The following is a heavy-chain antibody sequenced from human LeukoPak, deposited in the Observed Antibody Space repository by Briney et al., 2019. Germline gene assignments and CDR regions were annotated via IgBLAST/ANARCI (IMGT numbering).Heavy chain of an antibody. D-gene: IGHD5-18*01. CDR3: ARRGDTAMDLFDY. V-gene: IGHV4-34*01. CDR1: GVSFSGYY. J-gene: IGHJ4*02. Sequence: SETLSLTCAAYGVSFSGYYWSWIRQPPGKGLEWIGEINHSGSTNYNPSLKSRVTISVDTSKNQFSLKLSSVTAADTAVYYCARRGDTAMDLFDYWGQGTLVTVSS. CDR2: INHSGST.